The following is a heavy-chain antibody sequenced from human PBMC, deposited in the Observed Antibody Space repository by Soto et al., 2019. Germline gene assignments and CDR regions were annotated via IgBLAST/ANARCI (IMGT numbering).Heavy chain of an antibody. J-gene: IGHJ4*02. CDR3: AKIAAAGKDIDY. V-gene: IGHV3-23*01. CDR2: ISGSGGST. CDR1: GFTFSSYA. Sequence: GGSLRLSCEASGFTFSSYAMHWVRQAPGKGLEWVSAISGSGGSTYYADSVKGRFTISRDNSKNTLYLQMNSLRAEDTAVYYCAKIAAAGKDIDYWGQGTLVTVSS. D-gene: IGHD6-13*01.